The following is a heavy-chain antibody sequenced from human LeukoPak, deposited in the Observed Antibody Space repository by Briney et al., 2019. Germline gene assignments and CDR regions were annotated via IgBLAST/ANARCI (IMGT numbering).Heavy chain of an antibody. J-gene: IGHJ4*02. D-gene: IGHD3-10*01. CDR2: IYYSGST. V-gene: IGHV4-39*07. CDR3: ASIKGYYGSGSKGYFDY. CDR1: GGSISSSSYY. Sequence: SETLSLTCTVSGGSISSSSYYWGWIRQPPGKGLEWIGSIYYSGSTYYNPSLKSRVTISVDTSKNQFSLKLSSVTAADTAVYYCASIKGYYGSGSKGYFDYWGQGTLVTVSS.